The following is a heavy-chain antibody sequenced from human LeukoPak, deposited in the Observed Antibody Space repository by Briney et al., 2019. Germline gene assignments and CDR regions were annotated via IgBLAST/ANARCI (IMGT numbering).Heavy chain of an antibody. J-gene: IGHJ5*02. CDR1: GFTFSSYA. Sequence: GGSLRLSCAASGFTFSSYAMHWVRRAPGKGLEWVAVISYDGSNKYYADSVKGRFTISRDNSKNTLYLQMNSLRAEDTAVYYCARELGWSQGWFDPWGQGTPVTVSS. V-gene: IGHV3-30*01. D-gene: IGHD3-16*01. CDR2: ISYDGSNK. CDR3: ARELGWSQGWFDP.